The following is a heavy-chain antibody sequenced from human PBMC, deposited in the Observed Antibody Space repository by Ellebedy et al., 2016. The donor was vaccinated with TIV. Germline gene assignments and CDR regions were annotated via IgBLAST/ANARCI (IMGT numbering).Heavy chain of an antibody. Sequence: SVKVSXXASGGTFSSYAISWVRQAPGQGLEWMGGIIPIFGTANYAQKFQGRVTITADKSTSTAYMELSSLRSEDTAVYYCARAPFNYGDYMNWFDPWGQGTLVTVSS. D-gene: IGHD4-17*01. V-gene: IGHV1-69*06. CDR1: GGTFSSYA. CDR3: ARAPFNYGDYMNWFDP. J-gene: IGHJ5*02. CDR2: IIPIFGTA.